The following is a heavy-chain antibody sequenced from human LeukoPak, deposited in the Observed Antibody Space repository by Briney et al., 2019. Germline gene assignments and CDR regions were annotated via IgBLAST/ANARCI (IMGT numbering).Heavy chain of an antibody. Sequence: PGGSLRLSCAASGFTFSSYGMHWVRQAPGEGLEWVAFIRYDGSNKYYADSVKGRFTISRDNSKNTLYLKMNSLRAEDTAVYYCAKGGGWEVQYYYYYMDVWGKGTTVTISS. J-gene: IGHJ6*03. CDR1: GFTFSSYG. D-gene: IGHD1-26*01. V-gene: IGHV3-30*02. CDR3: AKGGGWEVQYYYYYMDV. CDR2: IRYDGSNK.